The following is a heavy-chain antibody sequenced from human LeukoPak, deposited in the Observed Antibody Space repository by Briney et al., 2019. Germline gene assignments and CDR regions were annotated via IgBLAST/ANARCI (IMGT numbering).Heavy chain of an antibody. CDR2: ISGSGGST. D-gene: IGHD3-22*01. CDR1: GFTFSDHY. CDR3: AKAPTYYYDSSGYCFDY. V-gene: IGHV3-23*01. J-gene: IGHJ4*02. Sequence: GGSLRLSCAVSGFTFSDHYMDWVRQAPGKGLEWVSAISGSGGSTYYADSVKGRFTISRDNSKNTLYLQMNSLRAEDTAVYYCAKAPTYYYDSSGYCFDYWGQGTLVTVSS.